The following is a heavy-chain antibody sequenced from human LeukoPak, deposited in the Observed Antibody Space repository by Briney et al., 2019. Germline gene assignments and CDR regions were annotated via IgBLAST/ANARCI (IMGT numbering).Heavy chain of an antibody. CDR1: GYSFANYW. Sequence: GESLKISCKGSGYSFANYWIGWVRQMPGKGLEWMGIIYPGDSDTRYSPSFQGQVTISADKSNSTAYLQWSSLKASDTAMYYCARRNSQIGDYWGQGTLVTVSS. CDR3: ARRNSQIGDY. CDR2: IYPGDSDT. V-gene: IGHV5-51*01. J-gene: IGHJ4*02. D-gene: IGHD2/OR15-2a*01.